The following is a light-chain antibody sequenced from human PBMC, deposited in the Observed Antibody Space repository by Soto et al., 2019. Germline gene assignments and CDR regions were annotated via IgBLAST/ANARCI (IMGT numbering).Light chain of an antibody. CDR3: NSYTTSRTYV. J-gene: IGLJ1*01. CDR1: SSDVGAYNH. CDR2: EVN. V-gene: IGLV2-14*01. Sequence: QSALTQPASVSGSPGQSITISCTGTSSDVGAYNHVSWYQQHPGKAPKLMIYEVNSRPSGVSNRFSGSKSGNTASLTISGLQAEDEADYYCNSYTTSRTYVFGTGTKLTVL.